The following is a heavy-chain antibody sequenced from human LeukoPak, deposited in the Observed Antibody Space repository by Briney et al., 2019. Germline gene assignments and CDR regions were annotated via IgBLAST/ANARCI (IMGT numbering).Heavy chain of an antibody. V-gene: IGHV3-30-3*01. CDR1: GFTFSSYA. Sequence: GRSLRLSCAASGFTFSSYAIHWVRQAPGKGLEWVAVISYDGSNKYYADSVKGRFTISRDNSKNTLYLQMNSLRAEDTAVYYCARGHDSAHVYYYYYGMDVWGQGTTVTVSS. CDR2: ISYDGSNK. D-gene: IGHD3-22*01. J-gene: IGHJ6*02. CDR3: ARGHDSAHVYYYYYGMDV.